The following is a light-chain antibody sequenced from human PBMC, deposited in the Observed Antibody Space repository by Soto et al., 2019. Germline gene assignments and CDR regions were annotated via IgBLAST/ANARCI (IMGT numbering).Light chain of an antibody. CDR1: QSVSSY. CDR3: QPRSDWVT. CDR2: DAA. Sequence: EVVLTQSPATLSLSPGERATLSCRASQSVSSYLVWYQQKPGQAPRLLIYDAANRAIGIPARFSGSGSGTDFTLTISSLEPEDSAVYYCQPRSDWVTFGQGTKLEIK. J-gene: IGKJ2*01. V-gene: IGKV3-11*01.